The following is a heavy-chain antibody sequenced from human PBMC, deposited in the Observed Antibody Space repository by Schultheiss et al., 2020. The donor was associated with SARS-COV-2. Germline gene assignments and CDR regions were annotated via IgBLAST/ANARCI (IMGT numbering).Heavy chain of an antibody. V-gene: IGHV3-15*01. CDR3: TTVSHYYGRSGSMGS. Sequence: GGSLRLSCAASGFTFSSYAMSWVRQAPGKGLEWVGRIKRKIDGGTTDYAAPVKGRFTISRDDSKNTLYLQMNSLRTEDTAVYYCTTVSHYYGRSGSMGSWGQGTLVTVSS. J-gene: IGHJ5*02. D-gene: IGHD3-22*01. CDR2: IKRKIDGGTT. CDR1: GFTFSSYA.